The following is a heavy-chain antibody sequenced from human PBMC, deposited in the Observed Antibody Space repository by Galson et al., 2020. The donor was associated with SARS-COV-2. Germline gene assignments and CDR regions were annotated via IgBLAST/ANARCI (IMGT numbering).Heavy chain of an antibody. CDR2: INIGGNT. J-gene: IGHJ6*03. V-gene: IGHV4-34*01. Sequence: ETLSLTCAVYGGSFSGYSWTWIRQPPGKGLEWIGEINIGGNTNYSPSLKSRVTVSVDSSKNQFSLNLRSVTAADTALYYCARGHRGVVPSPVLGLGPFYSYYYMDVWAKGTTVTGSS. D-gene: IGHD3-10*01. CDR1: GGSFSGYS. CDR3: ARGHRGVVPSPVLGLGPFYSYYYMDV.